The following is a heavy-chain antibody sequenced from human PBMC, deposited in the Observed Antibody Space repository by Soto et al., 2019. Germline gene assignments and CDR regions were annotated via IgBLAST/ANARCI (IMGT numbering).Heavy chain of an antibody. Sequence: PGGSLRLSCAASGFTFSNAWMSWVRQAPGKGLEWVGRIKSKTEGGTIDYAAPVKGRFTISRDDSKNTLYLQMNSLKTEDTAVYYCTTGRRMVYSRFKPPFDDWGQGTLVTVSS. V-gene: IGHV3-15*01. CDR3: TTGRRMVYSRFKPPFDD. CDR2: IKSKTEGGTI. CDR1: GFTFSNAW. J-gene: IGHJ4*02. D-gene: IGHD2-8*01.